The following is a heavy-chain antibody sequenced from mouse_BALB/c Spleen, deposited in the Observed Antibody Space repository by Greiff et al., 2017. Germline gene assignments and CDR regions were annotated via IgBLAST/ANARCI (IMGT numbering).Heavy chain of an antibody. CDR2: IDTSDSYT. V-gene: IGHV1-69*01. Sequence: VQLQQPGAELVMPGASVKMSCKASGYTFTDYWMHWVKQRPGQGLEWIGAIDTSDSYTSYNQKFKGKATLTVDESSSTAYMQLSSLTSEDSAVYYCARRYDGYAMDYWGQGTSVTVSS. CDR1: GYTFTDYW. D-gene: IGHD2-14*01. CDR3: ARRYDGYAMDY. J-gene: IGHJ4*01.